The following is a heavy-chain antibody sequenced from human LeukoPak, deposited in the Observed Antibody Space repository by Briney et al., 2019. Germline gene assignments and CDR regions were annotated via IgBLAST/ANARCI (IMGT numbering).Heavy chain of an antibody. CDR3: ARPGAQNTVTTQGYWFDP. V-gene: IGHV3-23*01. CDR1: GFTFSSYG. CDR2: ISGSGGNT. J-gene: IGHJ5*02. D-gene: IGHD4-17*01. Sequence: GGSLRLSCAASGFTFSSYGMSWVRQAPGKGLEWVSAISGSGGNTYQADSVRGRFSISRDNSKNTVNLQMNSLRAEDTAVYYCARPGAQNTVTTQGYWFDPWGQGTLVTVSS.